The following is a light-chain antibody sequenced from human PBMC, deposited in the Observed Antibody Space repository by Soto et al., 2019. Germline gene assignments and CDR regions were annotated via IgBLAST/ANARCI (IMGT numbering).Light chain of an antibody. CDR2: DVS. CDR1: QTVERW. J-gene: IGKJ1*01. Sequence: DIQMTQSPSTLPASVGDRVTISCRASQTVERWLAWYQQKPGKAPKLLISDVSTLESGVPQRFSGSGSGTEFTLTISSLQTDDFSTYYCQQYHSYWTFGQGTKVDIK. V-gene: IGKV1-5*01. CDR3: QQYHSYWT.